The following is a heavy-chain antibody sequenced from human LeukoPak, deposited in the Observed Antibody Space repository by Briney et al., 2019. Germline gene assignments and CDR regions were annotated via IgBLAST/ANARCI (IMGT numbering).Heavy chain of an antibody. J-gene: IGHJ4*02. V-gene: IGHV3-30*02. CDR3: ARGRSGWYGVADY. Sequence: GGSLRLSCAASGFTFSTYGMHWVRQAPGKGLEWVAFIRFDGSNTYYADSVKGRFTISRDNAKNSLYLQMNSLRAEDTAVYYCARGRSGWYGVADYWGQGTLVTVSS. CDR2: IRFDGSNT. CDR1: GFTFSTYG. D-gene: IGHD6-19*01.